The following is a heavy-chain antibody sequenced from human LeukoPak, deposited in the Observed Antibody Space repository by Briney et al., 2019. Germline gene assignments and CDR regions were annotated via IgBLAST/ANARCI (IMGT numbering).Heavy chain of an antibody. V-gene: IGHV3-30*02. CDR2: IRYDGSDK. Sequence: QPVGSLRLSCAASGFTFSSYGIHWVRQAPGKGLEWVAFIRYDGSDKYYADSVKGRFTISKDNSKNTLYLQMNSLRPEDTAVYYCAKQNYGDYFSAFDSWGQGTLVTVSS. D-gene: IGHD4-17*01. CDR3: AKQNYGDYFSAFDS. J-gene: IGHJ4*02. CDR1: GFTFSSYG.